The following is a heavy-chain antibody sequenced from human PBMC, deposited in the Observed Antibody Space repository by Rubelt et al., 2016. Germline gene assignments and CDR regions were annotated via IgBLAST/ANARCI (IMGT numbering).Heavy chain of an antibody. Sequence: EVQLVESGGGLVQPGGSLRLSCAASGFTFSNYWMSWVRQAPGKGLEWVANINQDGSEKYYVDSVKGRLTISRDNAKNSLYLQMNSLRAEDTAVYYCSRDYVGYWGQGTLVTVSS. V-gene: IGHV3-7*03. CDR2: INQDGSEK. D-gene: IGHD3-16*01. CDR3: SRDYVGY. CDR1: GFTFSNYW. J-gene: IGHJ4*02.